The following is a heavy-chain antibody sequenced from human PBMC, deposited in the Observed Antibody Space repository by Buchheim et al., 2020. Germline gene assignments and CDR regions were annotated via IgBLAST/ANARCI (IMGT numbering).Heavy chain of an antibody. J-gene: IGHJ6*02. V-gene: IGHV4-34*01. Sequence: QVQLQQWGAGLLKPSETLSLTCAVYGGSFSGYYWSWIRQPPGKGLEWIGEINHRGSTNYNPSLKSRVPISVDTSKNQFSLKLRSVTAADTAVYYCARGYYDFWSGYIGVYYYGMDVWGQGTT. D-gene: IGHD3-3*01. CDR3: ARGYYDFWSGYIGVYYYGMDV. CDR2: INHRGST. CDR1: GGSFSGYY.